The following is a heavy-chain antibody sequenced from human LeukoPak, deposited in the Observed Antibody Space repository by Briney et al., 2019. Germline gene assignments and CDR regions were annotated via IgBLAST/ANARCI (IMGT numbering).Heavy chain of an antibody. V-gene: IGHV3-23*01. Sequence: GGSLRLSCAASGFTFSSYAMSWVRQAPGKGLDWVSAISGSGGSTYYADSVKGRFTISRDNSKYTLYLQMNSLRAEDTAVYYCAKWGDGYNFDFDYWGQGTLVTVSS. CDR3: AKWGDGYNFDFDY. J-gene: IGHJ4*02. CDR1: GFTFSSYA. CDR2: ISGSGGST. D-gene: IGHD5-24*01.